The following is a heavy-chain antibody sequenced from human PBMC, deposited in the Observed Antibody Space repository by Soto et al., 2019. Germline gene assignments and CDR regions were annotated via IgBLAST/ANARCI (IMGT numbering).Heavy chain of an antibody. Sequence: QVQLVQSGAELKNPGSSVNVSCKSSGGNFNNYAISWVRQAPGQGLEWVGRIIPIFGAAHYAPNLEGRVTITAEESTSIVYMELNSLRSEDTAIYYFARGHQPLVRVAYDNWGQGTLVSVSS. V-gene: IGHV1-69*01. CDR2: IIPIFGAA. D-gene: IGHD6-13*01. CDR1: GGNFNNYA. CDR3: ARGHQPLVRVAYDN. J-gene: IGHJ4*02.